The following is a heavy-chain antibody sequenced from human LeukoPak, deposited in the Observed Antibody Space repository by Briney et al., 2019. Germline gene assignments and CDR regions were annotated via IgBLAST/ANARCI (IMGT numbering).Heavy chain of an antibody. CDR3: ARHGLQVSDPFDI. D-gene: IGHD3-10*01. V-gene: IGHV5-51*01. CDR2: IYPGDSDT. CDR1: VFSFTNYW. Sequence: GESLKISCKASVFSFTNYWIAWVRQMPGKGLEWMGVIYPGDSDTRYNPSFQGQVTISADKSIKTAYLQWSSLKASDTAMYYCARHGLQVSDPFDIWGQGTMVTVSS. J-gene: IGHJ3*02.